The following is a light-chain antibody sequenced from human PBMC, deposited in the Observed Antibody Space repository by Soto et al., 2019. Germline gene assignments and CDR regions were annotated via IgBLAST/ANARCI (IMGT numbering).Light chain of an antibody. Sequence: QTVVTQPPSVSGAPGQRVTISCTGSSSNIGAGYDVHWYQQLPGTAPKLLIYGNSNRPSGVPDRFSGSKSGSSASLAITGLQADDEADYYCQSYDSSLTGSEVFGTGTKLTVL. V-gene: IGLV1-40*01. CDR3: QSYDSSLTGSEV. CDR2: GNS. CDR1: SSNIGAGYD. J-gene: IGLJ1*01.